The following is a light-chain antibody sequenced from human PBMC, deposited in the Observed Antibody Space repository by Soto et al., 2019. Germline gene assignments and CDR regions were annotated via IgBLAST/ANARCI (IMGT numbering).Light chain of an antibody. J-gene: IGKJ5*01. Sequence: IRMTQSPSSLSASTGDRLTITCRASQGISSYLACYQQKPXKAPKLLXXAPSTLQSGVPSSFSGSGAGTDFTLTISSLQPEDFATHYCQHADSFQLITFGQGTRPEIK. V-gene: IGKV1-8*01. CDR1: QGISSY. CDR2: APS. CDR3: QHADSFQLIT.